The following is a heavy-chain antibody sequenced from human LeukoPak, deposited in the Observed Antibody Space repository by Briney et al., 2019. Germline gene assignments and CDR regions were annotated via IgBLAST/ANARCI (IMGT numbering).Heavy chain of an antibody. V-gene: IGHV1-8*01. J-gene: IGHJ4*02. Sequence: ASVKVSCKASGYTFTSYDINWVRQATGQGLEWMGWMNPNSGNTGYAQKFQGRVTMTRNTSISTAYMELSSLRSEGTAVYYCARGSIRRITIFGVVRVRSPDYWGQGTLVTVSS. CDR2: MNPNSGNT. D-gene: IGHD3-3*01. CDR3: ARGSIRRITIFGVVRVRSPDY. CDR1: GYTFTSYD.